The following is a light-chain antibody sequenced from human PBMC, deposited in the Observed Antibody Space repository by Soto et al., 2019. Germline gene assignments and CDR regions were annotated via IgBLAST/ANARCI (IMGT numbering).Light chain of an antibody. CDR2: DTS. J-gene: IGKJ1*01. V-gene: IGKV3-15*01. CDR1: QSVSIK. Sequence: EIVMMQSPATLSVSPGERATVSCMASQSVSIKLAWYQQRPGQAPRLLIYDTSTRATGIPARFSGSGSGTEFTLTISSLQSEDVAVYYCQQYYSDPPGTFGQGTKVDIK. CDR3: QQYYSDPPGT.